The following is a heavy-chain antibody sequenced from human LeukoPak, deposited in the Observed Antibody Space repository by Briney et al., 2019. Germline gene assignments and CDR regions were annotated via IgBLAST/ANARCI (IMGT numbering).Heavy chain of an antibody. CDR1: GGSISSYY. V-gene: IGHV4-59*01. Sequence: SETPSLTCTGSGGSISSYYWSWIRQPPGKGLEWIWYIYYSGSTNYNPSLKSRVTISVDTSKNQFSLKMSSMTAADTAVYYCATAKGSVAGLIDYWGQGTLVTVSS. CDR2: IYYSGST. J-gene: IGHJ4*02. CDR3: ATAKGSVAGLIDY. D-gene: IGHD6-19*01.